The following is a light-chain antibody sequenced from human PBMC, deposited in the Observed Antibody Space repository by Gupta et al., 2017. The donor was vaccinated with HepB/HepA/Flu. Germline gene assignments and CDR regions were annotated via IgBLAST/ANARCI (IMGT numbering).Light chain of an antibody. V-gene: IGLV3-21*02. CDR3: QVWDTGTDPWV. CDR2: DDT. J-gene: IGLJ3*02. CDR1: DFETII. Sequence: SYVLAQPPSVSVAPGQTAMVPGGGNDFETIIVHWYQQRPGQAPVLVVYDDTDRPSGIPDRFSGSKSGNTATLTISRVEAGDEADYYCQVWDTGTDPWVFGGGTKLTVL.